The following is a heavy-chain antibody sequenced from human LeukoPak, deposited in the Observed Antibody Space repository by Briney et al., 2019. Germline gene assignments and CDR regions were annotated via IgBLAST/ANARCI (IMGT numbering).Heavy chain of an antibody. Sequence: SETLSLTCTVSGDSISSYYWHWIRQPPGKGLEWIGYIYYSGSSKYNPSLKSRVTISVDTSKNQFSLKLSSVTAADTAIYYCATSRGLYFFDYWGQGTLVTVSS. D-gene: IGHD3-10*01. V-gene: IGHV4-59*01. J-gene: IGHJ4*02. CDR1: GDSISSYY. CDR3: ATSRGLYFFDY. CDR2: IYYSGSS.